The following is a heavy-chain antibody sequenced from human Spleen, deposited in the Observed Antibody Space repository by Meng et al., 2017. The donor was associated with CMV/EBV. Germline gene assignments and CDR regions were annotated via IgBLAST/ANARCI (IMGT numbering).Heavy chain of an antibody. CDR3: ARVIGYCSGGSCYSSAPYYYYYGMDV. CDR1: GGSISSGGYY. Sequence: SETLSLTCTVSGGSISSGGYYWSWIRQHPGKGLEWIGYIYYSGSTYYNPSLKSRVTISVDTSKNQFSLKRSSVTAADTAVYYCARVIGYCSGGSCYSSAPYYYYYGMDVWGQGTTVTVSS. J-gene: IGHJ6*02. CDR2: IYYSGST. D-gene: IGHD2-15*01. V-gene: IGHV4-31*03.